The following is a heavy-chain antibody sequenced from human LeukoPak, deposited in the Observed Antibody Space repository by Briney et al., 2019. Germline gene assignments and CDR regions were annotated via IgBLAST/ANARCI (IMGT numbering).Heavy chain of an antibody. CDR2: INPNSGST. Sequence: GASVKVSCKASGYTFRGYFLHWVRQAPGQGLEWMGWINPNSGSTKYTQKFQGRVTMTRDTSINTAYMELSSLRSDDTAVYYCAAQILHHTYFFDYWGKGTQVTVSS. CDR3: AAQILHHTYFFDY. CDR1: GYTFRGYF. D-gene: IGHD3-3*01. V-gene: IGHV1-2*02. J-gene: IGHJ4*02.